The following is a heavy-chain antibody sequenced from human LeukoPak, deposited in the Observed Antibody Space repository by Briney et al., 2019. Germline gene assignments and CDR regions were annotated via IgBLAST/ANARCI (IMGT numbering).Heavy chain of an antibody. CDR3: AKDVFYGSGSYYIDY. D-gene: IGHD3-10*01. CDR2: INWNGGST. CDR1: GFTFDDYA. Sequence: RPGGSLRLSCAASGFTFDDYAMYWVRQAPGKGLEWVSGINWNGGSTGYADSVKGRFTISRDNSKNTLYLQMNSLRAEDTAVYYCAKDVFYGSGSYYIDYWGQGTLVTVSS. J-gene: IGHJ4*02. V-gene: IGHV3-20*04.